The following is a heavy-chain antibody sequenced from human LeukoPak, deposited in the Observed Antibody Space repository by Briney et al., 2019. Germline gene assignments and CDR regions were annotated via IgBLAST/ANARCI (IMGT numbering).Heavy chain of an antibody. CDR3: ATWSSSWSAFDL. Sequence: GASVKVSCKASGYTFTGYYTHWVRQAPGQGLEWMGWINPNSGGTNYAQEFQGRVIMTRDTTISTAYMELSRLRSDDTAVYYCATWSSSWSAFDLWGQGTMVAVSS. V-gene: IGHV1-2*02. D-gene: IGHD6-13*01. CDR1: GYTFTGYY. CDR2: INPNSGGT. J-gene: IGHJ3*01.